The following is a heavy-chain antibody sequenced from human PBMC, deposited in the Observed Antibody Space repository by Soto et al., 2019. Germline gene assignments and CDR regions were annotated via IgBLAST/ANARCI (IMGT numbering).Heavy chain of an antibody. CDR1: GFTFSSYG. V-gene: IGHV3-33*01. D-gene: IGHD6-19*01. CDR3: ARDSHPYSSGWYYFDY. J-gene: IGHJ4*02. Sequence: QSGGSLRLSCAASGFTFSSYGMHWVRQAPGKGLEWVAVIWYDGSNKYYADSVKGRFTISRDNSKNTLYLQMNSLRAEDTAVYYCARDSHPYSSGWYYFDYWGQGTLVTVSS. CDR2: IWYDGSNK.